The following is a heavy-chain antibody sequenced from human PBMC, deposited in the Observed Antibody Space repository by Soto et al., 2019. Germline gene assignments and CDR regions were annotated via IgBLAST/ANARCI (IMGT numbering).Heavy chain of an antibody. J-gene: IGHJ3*02. CDR2: INAGNGNT. CDR3: ARAGLRYFDWLLIGAFDI. CDR1: GYTFTSYA. Sequence: ASVKVSCKASGYTFTSYAMHWVRQAPGQRLEWMGWINAGNGNTKYSQKFQGRVTITRDTSASTAYMELSSLRSEDTAVYYCARAGLRYFDWLLIGAFDIWGQGTMVTVS. V-gene: IGHV1-3*01. D-gene: IGHD3-9*01.